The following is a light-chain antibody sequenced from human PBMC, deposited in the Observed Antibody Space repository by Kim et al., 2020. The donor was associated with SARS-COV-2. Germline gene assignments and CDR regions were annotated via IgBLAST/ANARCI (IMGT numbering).Light chain of an antibody. Sequence: SPGERATLSCRASQSVSSNLAWYQQKRGKAPRLLIYGGSTRATGIPARFSGSGSGTEFTLTISSLQSEDFAVYYCQQYNNWPPEYSFGQGTKLEI. V-gene: IGKV3-15*01. CDR2: GGS. J-gene: IGKJ2*03. CDR1: QSVSSN. CDR3: QQYNNWPPEYS.